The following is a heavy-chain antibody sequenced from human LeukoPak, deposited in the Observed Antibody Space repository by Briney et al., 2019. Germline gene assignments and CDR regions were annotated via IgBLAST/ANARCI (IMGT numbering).Heavy chain of an antibody. Sequence: GGSLRPSCAASGFTFSSYSMNWVRQAPGKGLEWVSSISSSSSYIYYADSVKGRFTISRDNAKNSLYLQMNSLRAEDTAVYYCARESDILTGYYPYFDYWGQGTLVTVSS. CDR1: GFTFSSYS. D-gene: IGHD3-9*01. CDR3: ARESDILTGYYPYFDY. CDR2: ISSSSSYI. V-gene: IGHV3-21*01. J-gene: IGHJ4*02.